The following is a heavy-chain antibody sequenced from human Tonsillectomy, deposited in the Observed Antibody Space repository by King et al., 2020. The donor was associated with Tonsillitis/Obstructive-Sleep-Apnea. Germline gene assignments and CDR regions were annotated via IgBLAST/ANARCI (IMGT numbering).Heavy chain of an antibody. CDR2: ISYDGSNK. CDR3: ARDERVVVPAANHDY. V-gene: IGHV3-30*04. Sequence: VQLVESGGGVLQPGRSLRLSCAASGFTFSSYAMHWVRQAPGKVLEWVAVISYDGSNKYYADSVKGRFTISRDNSKNTLYLQMNSLRAEDTAVYYCARDERVVVPAANHDYWGQGTLVTVSS. D-gene: IGHD2-2*01. CDR1: GFTFSSYA. J-gene: IGHJ4*02.